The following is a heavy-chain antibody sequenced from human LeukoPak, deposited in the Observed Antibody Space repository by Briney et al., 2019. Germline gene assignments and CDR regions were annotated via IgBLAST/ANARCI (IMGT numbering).Heavy chain of an antibody. J-gene: IGHJ4*02. CDR3: ARGGKSSGWYEVDY. D-gene: IGHD6-19*01. Sequence: PSETLSLTCTVSGGSISSYYWSWIRQPPGKGLEWIGYIYYSGSTNYNPSLKSRVTISVDTSKNQFSLKLSSVTAADTAVYYCARGGKSSGWYEVDYWGQGTLVTVSS. CDR2: IYYSGST. CDR1: GGSISSYY. V-gene: IGHV4-59*01.